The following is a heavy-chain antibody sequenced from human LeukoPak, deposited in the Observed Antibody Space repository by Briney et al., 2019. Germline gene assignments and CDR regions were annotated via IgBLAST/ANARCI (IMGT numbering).Heavy chain of an antibody. CDR1: GITLSNYG. D-gene: IGHD3-22*01. CDR2: ISDSGGST. Sequence: GGSLRLSCAVSGITLSNYGMSWVRQAPGKGLEWVAGISDSGGSTNYADSVKGRFTISRDNPKNTLYLQMNSLRAEDTVVYFCARRGVVIRVILVGFHKEAFYFDSWGQGALVTVSS. CDR3: ARRGVVIRVILVGFHKEAFYFDS. V-gene: IGHV3-23*01. J-gene: IGHJ4*02.